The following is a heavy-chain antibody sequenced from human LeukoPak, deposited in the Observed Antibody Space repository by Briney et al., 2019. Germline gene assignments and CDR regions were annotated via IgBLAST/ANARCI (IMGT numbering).Heavy chain of an antibody. Sequence: AETLSLTCTVSVNSISSGNSFGRWGRQSRGKGLEWILDVFNSGSTTYNSYLKSGVIIFVETSTNQSSLKLSSVTAADTAIYYCARNPGDIAYFDYWGQGALVTVSS. J-gene: IGHJ4*02. CDR3: ARNPGDIAYFDY. D-gene: IGHD2-15*01. V-gene: IGHV4-39*01. CDR1: VNSISSGNSF. CDR2: VFNSGST.